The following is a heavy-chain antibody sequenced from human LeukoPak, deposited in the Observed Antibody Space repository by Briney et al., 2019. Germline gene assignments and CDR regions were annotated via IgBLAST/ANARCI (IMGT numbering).Heavy chain of an antibody. CDR1: GGSISSGGYS. D-gene: IGHD2-21*02. J-gene: IGHJ4*02. Sequence: PSETLSLTCAVSGGSISSGGYSWSWIRQPPGKGLEWIGYIYHSGSTYYNPSLKSRVTISVDRSKNQFSLKLSSVTAADTAVYYCARGGDCYSCFDYWGQGTLVTVSS. V-gene: IGHV4-30-2*01. CDR3: ARGGDCYSCFDY. CDR2: IYHSGST.